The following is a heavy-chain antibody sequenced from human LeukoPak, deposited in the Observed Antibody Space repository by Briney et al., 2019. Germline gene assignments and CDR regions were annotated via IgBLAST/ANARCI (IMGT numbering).Heavy chain of an antibody. CDR2: ISGSGGST. CDR3: AKDGRLLWFGELLSTLDY. CDR1: GFTFSSYA. D-gene: IGHD3-10*01. J-gene: IGHJ4*02. Sequence: GGSLRLSCAASGFTFSSYAMSWVRRAPGKGLEWVSAISGSGGSTYYADSVKGRFTISRDNSKNTLYLQMNSLRAEDTAVYYCAKDGRLLWFGELLSTLDYWGQGTLVTVSS. V-gene: IGHV3-23*01.